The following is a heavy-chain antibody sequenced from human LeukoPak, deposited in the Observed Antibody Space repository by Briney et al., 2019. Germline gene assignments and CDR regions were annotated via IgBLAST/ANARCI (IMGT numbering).Heavy chain of an antibody. D-gene: IGHD3-10*01. CDR2: INPNSGGT. V-gene: IGHV1-2*02. CDR3: AKAGMVRGVIFGYYFGY. CDR1: GYTFTSYG. J-gene: IGHJ4*02. Sequence: ASVKVSCKASGYTFTSYGISWVRQAPGQGLEWMGWINPNSGGTNYAQKFQGRVTMTRDTSISTAYMELSSLRSEDTAGYYCAKAGMVRGVIFGYYFGYWGQGTLVTVSS.